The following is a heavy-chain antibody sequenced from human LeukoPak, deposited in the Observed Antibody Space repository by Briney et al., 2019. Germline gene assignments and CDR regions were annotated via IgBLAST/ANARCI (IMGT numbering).Heavy chain of an antibody. CDR1: GGSISSSNW. Sequence: PSGTLSLTCAVSGGSISSSNWWSWVRQPPGKGLEWIGEIYHSGGTNYNPSLKSRVTISVDKSKNQFSLKLSSVTAADTAVYYCARVGYSYGYSGGLFDYWGQGTLVTVSS. CDR3: ARVGYSYGYSGGLFDY. J-gene: IGHJ4*02. V-gene: IGHV4-4*02. D-gene: IGHD5-18*01. CDR2: IYHSGGT.